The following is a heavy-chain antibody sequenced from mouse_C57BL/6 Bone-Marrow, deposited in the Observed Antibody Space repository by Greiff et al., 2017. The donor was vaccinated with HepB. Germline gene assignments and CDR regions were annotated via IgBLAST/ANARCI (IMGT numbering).Heavy chain of an antibody. D-gene: IGHD3-3*01. J-gene: IGHJ2*01. CDR3: TTGAGRGYFDD. CDR2: IDPENGDT. V-gene: IGHV14-4*01. CDR1: GFNIKDDY. Sequence: EVKVVESGAELVRPGASVKLSCTASGFNIKDDYMHWVKQRPEQGLEWIGWIDPENGDTEYASKFQGKATITADTSSNTAYLQLSSLTSEDTAVYYCTTGAGRGYFDDWGQGTTLTVSS.